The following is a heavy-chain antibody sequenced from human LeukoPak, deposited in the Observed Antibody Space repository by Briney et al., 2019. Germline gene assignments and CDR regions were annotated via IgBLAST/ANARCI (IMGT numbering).Heavy chain of an antibody. V-gene: IGHV3-74*01. CDR3: ARDPAAENWFVP. Sequence: GGSLRLSCAASGFTFSGYWMHWVRQAPGKGLVWVSRINSDGSSTSYADSVKGRFTISRDNAKNTLYLQMNSLRAEDTAVYYCARDPAAENWFVPWGQGTLVTVSS. CDR2: INSDGSST. CDR1: GFTFSGYW. J-gene: IGHJ5*02. D-gene: IGHD6-13*01.